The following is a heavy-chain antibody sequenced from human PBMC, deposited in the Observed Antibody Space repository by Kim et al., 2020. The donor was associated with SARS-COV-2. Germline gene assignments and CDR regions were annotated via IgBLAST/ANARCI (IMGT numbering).Heavy chain of an antibody. J-gene: IGHJ4*02. CDR3: ARDRKAAAGLPDY. Sequence: YPDSVKGRFTISRDNSKTTLYLQMNSLRAEDTAVYYCARDRKAAAGLPDYWGQGTLVTVSS. V-gene: IGHV3-30*01. D-gene: IGHD6-13*01.